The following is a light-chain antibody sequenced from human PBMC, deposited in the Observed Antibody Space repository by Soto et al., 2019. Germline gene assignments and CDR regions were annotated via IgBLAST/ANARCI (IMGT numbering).Light chain of an antibody. CDR1: QSLLHSNGYNY. CDR3: MHGLQTRT. J-gene: IGKJ1*01. CDR2: LGS. V-gene: IGKV2-28*01. Sequence: DIVMTQSPLSLPVTPGEPASISCRSSQSLLHSNGYNYLDWYLQKPGQSPQLLIYLGSHRASGVPDRFSGSASGTDFTLKISRVEAEDVGVYYCMHGLQTRTFGQGTKVDIK.